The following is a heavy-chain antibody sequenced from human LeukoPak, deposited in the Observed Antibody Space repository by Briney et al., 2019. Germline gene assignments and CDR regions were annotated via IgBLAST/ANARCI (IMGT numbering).Heavy chain of an antibody. Sequence: PSETLSLTCAVYGGSFSGYYWSWIRQPPGKGLEWIGEINHGGSTNYNPSLKSRVTISVDTSKNQFPLKLSSVTAADTAVYYCARGRYYGSGSYYKWKHPPMEGWGQGTLVTVSS. J-gene: IGHJ4*02. CDR2: INHGGST. CDR3: ARGRYYGSGSYYKWKHPPMEG. CDR1: GGSFSGYY. D-gene: IGHD3-10*01. V-gene: IGHV4-34*01.